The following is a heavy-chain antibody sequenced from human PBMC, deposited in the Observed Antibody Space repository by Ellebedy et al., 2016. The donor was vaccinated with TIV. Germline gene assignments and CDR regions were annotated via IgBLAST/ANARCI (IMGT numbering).Heavy chain of an antibody. J-gene: IGHJ4*02. D-gene: IGHD3-9*01. Sequence: GGSLRLSCVASGFTLSGYWMHWVRQVPGKGLVWLARINTDGSSTSYADSVEGRFTISRDNAKKTLYLEMSGLRSDDTAVYYCARESVRYFDCDYWGQGTLVTVSS. CDR1: GFTLSGYW. V-gene: IGHV3-74*01. CDR3: ARESVRYFDCDY. CDR2: INTDGSST.